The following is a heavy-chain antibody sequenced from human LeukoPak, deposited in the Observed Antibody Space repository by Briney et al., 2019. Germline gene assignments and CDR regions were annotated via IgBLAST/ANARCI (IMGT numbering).Heavy chain of an antibody. D-gene: IGHD6-19*01. CDR3: VRTLAVTATPNNYFDY. J-gene: IGHJ4*02. CDR1: GGSFSGYY. V-gene: IGHV4-34*01. CDR2: INHSGST. Sequence: PSETLSLTCAVYGGSFSGYYWSWIRQPPGKGLEWIGEINHSGSTNYNPSLKSRVTISVDTSKNQFSLKLSSVTAADTAVYYCVRTLAVTATPNNYFDYWGQGTLVTVSS.